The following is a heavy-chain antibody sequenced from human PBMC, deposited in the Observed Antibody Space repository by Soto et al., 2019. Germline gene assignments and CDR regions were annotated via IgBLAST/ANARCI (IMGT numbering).Heavy chain of an antibody. CDR2: ISGSGGST. CDR1: GFTFSSYA. D-gene: IGHD3-22*01. V-gene: IGHV3-23*01. CDR3: AKDLISSGYPFDY. J-gene: IGHJ4*02. Sequence: GGSLRLSCAASGFTFSSYAMSWVRQAPGKGLEWVSAISGSGGSTYYADSVKGRFTISRDNSKNTLYLQMISLRAEDTAVYYCAKDLISSGYPFDYWGQGTLVTVSS.